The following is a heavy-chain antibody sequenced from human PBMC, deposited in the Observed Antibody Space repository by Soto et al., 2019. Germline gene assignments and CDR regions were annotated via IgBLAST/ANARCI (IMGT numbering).Heavy chain of an antibody. CDR1: GFSLSTSGVG. CDR2: IYWDDDK. Sequence: QITLKESGPTLVKPTQPLTLTCSFSGFSLSTSGVGVGWIRQPPGKALEWLALIYWDDDKRYSPSLKSRLTITKDTSKNQVVLTMTKMDPVDTATYYCAHRAAAVEPTGAEYFQHWGQGTLVTVSS. V-gene: IGHV2-5*02. J-gene: IGHJ1*01. D-gene: IGHD6-25*01. CDR3: AHRAAAVEPTGAEYFQH.